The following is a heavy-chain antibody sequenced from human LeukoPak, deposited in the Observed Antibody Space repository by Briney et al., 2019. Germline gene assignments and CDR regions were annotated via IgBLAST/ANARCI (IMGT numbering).Heavy chain of an antibody. CDR1: GFTFSSYW. J-gene: IGHJ4*02. CDR2: IKQDGSEK. CDR3: ARDDYGDPTRETFDY. D-gene: IGHD4/OR15-4a*01. Sequence: GGSLRLSCAASGFTFSSYWMSWVRQAPGKGLEWVANIKQDGSEKYYVDSVKGRFTISRDNAKNSLYLQMNSLRAEDTAVYYCARDDYGDPTRETFDYWGQGTLVTVSS. V-gene: IGHV3-7*01.